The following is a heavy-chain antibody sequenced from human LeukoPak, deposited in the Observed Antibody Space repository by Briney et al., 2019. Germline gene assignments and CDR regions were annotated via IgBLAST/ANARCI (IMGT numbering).Heavy chain of an antibody. CDR2: IYYSGST. V-gene: IGHV4-59*01. CDR3: ARGRDSYDSSGAFDY. J-gene: IGHJ4*02. CDR1: GGSISSYY. Sequence: PSETLSLTCTVSGGSISSYYWSWIRQPPGKGLEWIGYIYYSGSTNYNPSLKSRVTISVDTSKNQFSLKLRSVTAADTAVYYCARGRDSYDSSGAFDYWGQGTLVTVSS. D-gene: IGHD3-22*01.